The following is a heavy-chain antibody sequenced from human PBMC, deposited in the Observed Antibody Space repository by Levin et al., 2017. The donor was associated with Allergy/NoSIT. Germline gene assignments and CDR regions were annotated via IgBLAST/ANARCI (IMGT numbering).Heavy chain of an antibody. J-gene: IGHJ4*02. CDR3: ARDASRRWLQLSVENFDY. V-gene: IGHV1-18*01. Sequence: ASVKVSCKASGYTFTSYGISWVRQAPGQGLEWMGWISAYNGNTNYAQKLQGRVTMTTDTSTSTAYMELRSLRSDDTAVYYCARDASRRWLQLSVENFDYWGQGTLVTVSS. CDR1: GYTFTSYG. D-gene: IGHD5-24*01. CDR2: ISAYNGNT.